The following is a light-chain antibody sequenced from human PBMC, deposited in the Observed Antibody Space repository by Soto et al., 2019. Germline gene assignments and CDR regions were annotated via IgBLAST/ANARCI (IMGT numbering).Light chain of an antibody. CDR3: SSYAGSSKSV. CDR2: EVS. CDR1: SRDVGGYNY. Sequence: QSALAQPPSASGSPGQSVTISCTGTSRDVGGYNYVSWYQQHPGKAPKLMIYEVSKRPSGVPDRFSGSKSGNTASLTVSGLQPEDEADYYCSSYAGSSKSVFGTGTKFTVL. V-gene: IGLV2-8*01. J-gene: IGLJ1*01.